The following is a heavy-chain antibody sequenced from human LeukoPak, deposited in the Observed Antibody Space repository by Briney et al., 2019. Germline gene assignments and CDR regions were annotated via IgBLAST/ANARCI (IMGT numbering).Heavy chain of an antibody. CDR1: GGSISSYY. V-gene: IGHV4-4*07. D-gene: IGHD5-18*01. CDR3: ARDFDTAMGEDAFDI. Sequence: SETLSLTCTVSGGSISSYYWGWIRQPAGKGLEWIGRIYTSGSTNYNPSLKSRVTMSVDTSKNQFSLKLSSVTAADTAVYYCARDFDTAMGEDAFDIWGQGTMVTVSS. CDR2: IYTSGST. J-gene: IGHJ3*02.